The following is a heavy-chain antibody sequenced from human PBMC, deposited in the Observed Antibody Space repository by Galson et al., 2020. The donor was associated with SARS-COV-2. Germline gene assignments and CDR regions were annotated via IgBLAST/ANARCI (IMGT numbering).Heavy chain of an antibody. CDR3: ARDHYGDFDY. D-gene: IGHD4-17*01. J-gene: IGHJ4*02. CDR1: GGSISSSSYY. Sequence: SETLSLTCTVSGGSISSSSYYWGWIRQPPGKGLEWIGSIYHSGCTYYNPSLKSRVTISVDTSNNQFSLKLSSVTAAYTAVYYCARDHYGDFDYWGQGTLVTVSS. V-gene: IGHV4-39*07. CDR2: IYHSGCT.